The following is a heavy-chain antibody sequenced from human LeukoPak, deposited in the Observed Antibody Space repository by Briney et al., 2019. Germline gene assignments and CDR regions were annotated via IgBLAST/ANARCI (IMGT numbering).Heavy chain of an antibody. Sequence: GGSLRLSCAASGFTFSSYNMNWVRQAPGKGLEWVSSISSSSNYIYYADSVKGRFTISRDNAKNSVYLQMNSLRAEDTALYYCARESGSPDYWGQGTLVTVSS. J-gene: IGHJ4*02. CDR3: ARESGSPDY. V-gene: IGHV3-21*04. D-gene: IGHD3-10*01. CDR2: ISSSSNYI. CDR1: GFTFSSYN.